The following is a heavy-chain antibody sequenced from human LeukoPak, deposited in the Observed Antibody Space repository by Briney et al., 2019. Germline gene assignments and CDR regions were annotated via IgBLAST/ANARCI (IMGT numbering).Heavy chain of an antibody. CDR3: ARQRDYGDNDY. CDR1: GGSISSYY. D-gene: IGHD4-17*01. V-gene: IGHV4-59*08. CDR2: IYYSGST. J-gene: IGHJ4*02. Sequence: PSETLSLTCTVSGGSISSYYWSWIRQRPGKGLEWIGYIYYSGSTNYNPSLKSRVTISVDTSKNQFSLKLSSVTAADTAVYYCARQRDYGDNDYWGQGTLVTVSS.